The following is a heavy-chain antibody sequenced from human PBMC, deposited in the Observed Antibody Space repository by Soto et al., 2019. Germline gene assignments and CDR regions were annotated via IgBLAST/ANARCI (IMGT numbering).Heavy chain of an antibody. D-gene: IGHD6-6*01. V-gene: IGHV3-23*01. CDR3: AKGYREYSSSGDMDY. Sequence: FTFSSHTMNWVRQAPGKGLEWVSGISASGGGTHYADSVKGRFTISRDNSKNTLYLQMNSLRAEDTAVYYCAKGYREYSSSGDMDYWGQGTLVTVSS. J-gene: IGHJ4*02. CDR1: FTFSSHT. CDR2: ISASGGGT.